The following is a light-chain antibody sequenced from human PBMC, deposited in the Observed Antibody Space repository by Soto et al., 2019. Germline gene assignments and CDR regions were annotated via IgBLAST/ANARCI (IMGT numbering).Light chain of an antibody. CDR3: QQSYSTLPFT. Sequence: DVQMTQSPSSLSASVGDRVTITCRASQSISSYLNWYQQKPGKAPKLLIYAASSLQSGVPSRFSGSGSGTDFTLTISSLQPEDFATYYCQQSYSTLPFTFGGGTKVDI. V-gene: IGKV1-39*01. CDR1: QSISSY. J-gene: IGKJ4*01. CDR2: AAS.